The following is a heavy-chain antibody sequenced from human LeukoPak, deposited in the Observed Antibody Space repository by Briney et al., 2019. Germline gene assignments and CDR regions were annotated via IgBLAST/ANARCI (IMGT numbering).Heavy chain of an antibody. CDR1: GFTFSDYY. V-gene: IGHV3-11*04. J-gene: IGHJ4*02. CDR2: ISSSGSTI. CDR3: ARDGLEMATTFDY. Sequence: GGSLRLSCAASGFTFSDYYMSWIRQAPGKGLEWVSYISSSGSTIYYADSVKGRFTTSRDNAKNSLYLQMNSLRAEDTAVYYCARDGLEMATTFDYWGQGTLVTVSS. D-gene: IGHD5-24*01.